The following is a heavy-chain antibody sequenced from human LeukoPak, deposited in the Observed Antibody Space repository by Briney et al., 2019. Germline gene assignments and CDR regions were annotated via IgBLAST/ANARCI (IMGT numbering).Heavy chain of an antibody. CDR3: ARVPGYSSSSASDY. Sequence: SETLSLTCTVSGGSISSGGYYWSWIRQHPGKGLEWIGYIYYSGSTYYNPSLKSRVTISVDTSKNQFSLKLSSVTAADTAVYYCARVPGYSSSSASDYWGQGTLVTVSS. J-gene: IGHJ4*02. CDR2: IYYSGST. D-gene: IGHD6-6*01. CDR1: GGSISSGGYY. V-gene: IGHV4-31*03.